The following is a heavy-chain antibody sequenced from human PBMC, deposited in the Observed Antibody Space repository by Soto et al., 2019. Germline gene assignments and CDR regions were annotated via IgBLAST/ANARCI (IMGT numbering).Heavy chain of an antibody. Sequence: VGSLRLSCASSGFPFSNYGIIWVRQAPGKGLEWVSALPEIGTNTYYADSVKGRFTISRDNSKNTLFLQINNLRAGDTAVYYCAKKSGVGATWYFDYWGQGTLVTVSS. V-gene: IGHV3-23*01. J-gene: IGHJ4*02. D-gene: IGHD1-26*01. CDR3: AKKSGVGATWYFDY. CDR2: LPEIGTNT. CDR1: GFPFSNYG.